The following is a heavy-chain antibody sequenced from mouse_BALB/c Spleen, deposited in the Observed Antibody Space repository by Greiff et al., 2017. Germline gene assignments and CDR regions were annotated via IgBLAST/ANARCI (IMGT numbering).Heavy chain of an antibody. D-gene: IGHD4-1*01. J-gene: IGHJ2*01. Sequence: ESGPDLVKPSQSLSLTCTVSGYSFTSCYSWHGIRQLPGSKVVWMVDKPYSSSTNYNQTLKSRTTITRDTSYNQFYLQLNSVTTEDTAAYYCARGGKNCYFDYWGQGTTLTVSA. CDR3: ARGGKNCYFDY. V-gene: IGHV3-1*02. CDR2: KPYSSST. CDR1: GYSFTSCYS.